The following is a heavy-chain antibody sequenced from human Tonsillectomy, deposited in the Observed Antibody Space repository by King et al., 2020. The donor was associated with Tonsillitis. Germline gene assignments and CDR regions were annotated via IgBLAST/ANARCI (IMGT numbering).Heavy chain of an antibody. Sequence: VQLVESGGGLVQPGGSLKLSCAASGFTFSGSAMHWVRQASGKGLEWVGRIRSKANSYATAYAASVKGRFTISRDDSKNTAYLLMNSLKTEDTAVYYCTTPGSVYSSSYDYWGQGTLVTVSS. D-gene: IGHD6-6*01. V-gene: IGHV3-73*02. CDR3: TTPGSVYSSSYDY. CDR2: IRSKANSYAT. J-gene: IGHJ4*02. CDR1: GFTFSGSA.